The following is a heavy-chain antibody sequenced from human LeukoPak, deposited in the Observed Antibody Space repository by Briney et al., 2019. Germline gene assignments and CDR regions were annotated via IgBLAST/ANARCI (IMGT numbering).Heavy chain of an antibody. V-gene: IGHV1-2*06. CDR1: GYTFTGYY. J-gene: IGHJ4*02. CDR3: ARELKYYYGSGSYYFDY. CDR2: INPNSGGT. D-gene: IGHD3-10*01. Sequence: GASVKVSCKASGYTFTGYYMHWVRQAPGQGLEWRGRINPNSGGTNYAQKFQGRVTMTRDTSISTAYMELSRLRSDDTAVYYCARELKYYYGSGSYYFDYWGQGTLVTVSS.